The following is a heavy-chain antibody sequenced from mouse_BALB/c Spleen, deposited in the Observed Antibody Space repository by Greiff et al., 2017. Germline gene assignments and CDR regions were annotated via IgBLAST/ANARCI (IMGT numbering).Heavy chain of an antibody. CDR2: IYPGSGNT. V-gene: IGHV1-84*02. CDR1: GYTFTDYY. Sequence: QVQLKESGPELVKPGASVKISCKASGYTFTDYYINWVKQKPGQGLEWIGWIYPGSGNTKYNEKFKGKATLTVDTSSSTAYMQLSSLTSEDTAVYFCARSNGNYRWYFDVWGAGTTVTVSS. D-gene: IGHD2-1*01. CDR3: ARSNGNYRWYFDV. J-gene: IGHJ1*01.